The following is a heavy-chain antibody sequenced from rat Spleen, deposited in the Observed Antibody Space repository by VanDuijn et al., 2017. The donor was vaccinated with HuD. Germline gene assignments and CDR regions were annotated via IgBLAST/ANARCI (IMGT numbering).Heavy chain of an antibody. Sequence: EVQLVESDGGLVQPGRSLKLSCAASGFTFSDFYMAWVRQAPTKGLEWVATISYDGSGTYYRDSVKGRFTISRDNAKNTLYLQMDSLRSEDTATYYCARHDGGYVYYGWRFAYWGQGTLVTVSS. CDR2: ISYDGSGT. CDR3: ARHDGGYVYYGWRFAY. CDR1: GFTFSDFY. D-gene: IGHD1-6*01. J-gene: IGHJ3*01. V-gene: IGHV5-29*01.